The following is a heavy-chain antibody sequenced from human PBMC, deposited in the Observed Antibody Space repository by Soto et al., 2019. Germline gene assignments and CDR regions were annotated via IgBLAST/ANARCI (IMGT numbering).Heavy chain of an antibody. D-gene: IGHD3-3*01. CDR2: ISAYNGNT. Sequence: ASVKVSCKASGYTFTSYGISWVRQAPGQGLEWMGWISAYNGNTNYAQKLQGRVTMTTDTSKNQVLLTMTDMDPVDTATYYCARMIFGRNVHYFDYWGRGTLVTVSS. CDR1: GYTFTSYG. J-gene: IGHJ4*02. CDR3: ARMIFGRNVHYFDY. V-gene: IGHV1-18*01.